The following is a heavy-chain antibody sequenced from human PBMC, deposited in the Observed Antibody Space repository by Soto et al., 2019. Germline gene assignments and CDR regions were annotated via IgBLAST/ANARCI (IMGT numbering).Heavy chain of an antibody. CDR2: IYYSGTT. D-gene: IGHD6-19*01. J-gene: IGHJ6*02. Sequence: QLKLQESGPGLVKPSETLSLTCIVSGDSIRNYYWSWIRQPPGKGLEWIGYIYYSGTTTYNPSLRSRVTISVDRSQNQFSLELTSVTAADTAVYFCARDLRGAGTTGYYGMDVWGQGTTVSVSS. V-gene: IGHV4-59*01. CDR1: GDSIRNYY. CDR3: ARDLRGAGTTGYYGMDV.